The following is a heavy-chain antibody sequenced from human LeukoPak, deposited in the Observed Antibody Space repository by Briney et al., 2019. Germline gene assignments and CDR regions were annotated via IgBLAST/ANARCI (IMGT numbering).Heavy chain of an antibody. V-gene: IGHV4-61*01. CDR1: GGSVSTGSYY. Sequence: PSETLSLTCTVSGGSVSTGSYYWIWIRQPPGKGLEWIGYIYYSGSTKYNPSLKSRITICVETGKKQFSLRQRDVNAGDRAGYYCARHMQWLVSLAYLGQGTLVTVSS. J-gene: IGHJ4*02. CDR2: IYYSGST. CDR3: ARHMQWLVSLAY. D-gene: IGHD6-19*01.